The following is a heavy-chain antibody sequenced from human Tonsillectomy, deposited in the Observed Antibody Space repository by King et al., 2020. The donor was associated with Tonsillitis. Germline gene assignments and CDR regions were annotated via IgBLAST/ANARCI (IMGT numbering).Heavy chain of an antibody. CDR2: IYYSGST. CDR1: GGSISSYY. V-gene: IGHV4-59*01. CDR3: ARDQNYYDSSGYYRGGFDY. Sequence: VQLQESGPGLVKPSETLSLTCTVSGGSISSYYWSWIRQPPGKGLEWIGYIYYSGSTNYNPSLKSRVTISVDTSKKQFSLKLSSVTAADTAVYYCARDQNYYDSSGYYRGGFDYWGQGTLVTVSS. D-gene: IGHD3-22*01. J-gene: IGHJ4*02.